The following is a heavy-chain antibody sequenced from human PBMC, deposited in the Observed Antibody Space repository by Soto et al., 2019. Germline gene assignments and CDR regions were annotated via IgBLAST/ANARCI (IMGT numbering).Heavy chain of an antibody. CDR1: GGSISSGGYS. D-gene: IGHD1-1*01. V-gene: IGHV4-30-2*01. CDR3: ARGRAGTYYYYYGMDV. Sequence: ASETLSLTCAVSGGSISSGGYSWSWIRQPPGKGLEWIGYIYHSGSTYYNPSLKSRVTISVDRSKNQFSLKLSSVTAADTAVYYCARGRAGTYYYYYGMDVWGQGTTVTVSS. CDR2: IYHSGST. J-gene: IGHJ6*02.